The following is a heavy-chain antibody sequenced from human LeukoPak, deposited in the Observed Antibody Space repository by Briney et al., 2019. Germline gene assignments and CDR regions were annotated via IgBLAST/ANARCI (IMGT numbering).Heavy chain of an antibody. CDR1: GGSISSSSFY. V-gene: IGHV4-39*01. Sequence: SETLSLTCTVSGGSISSSSFYWGWIRQPPGKGLEWIGSIYYSGSTYYNPSLKSRVTISVDTSKNQFSLNLNSVTAADTAVYYCARGKPELPSLGPESYYYGMDVWGQGTTVTVSS. J-gene: IGHJ6*02. D-gene: IGHD2-15*01. CDR3: ARGKPELPSLGPESYYYGMDV. CDR2: IYYSGST.